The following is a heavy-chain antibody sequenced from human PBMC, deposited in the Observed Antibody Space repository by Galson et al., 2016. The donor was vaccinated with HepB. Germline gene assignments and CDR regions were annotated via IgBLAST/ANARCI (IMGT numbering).Heavy chain of an antibody. CDR3: VKAIPDANYISGCDY. CDR1: GFSFTSYW. Sequence: SLRLSCAASGFSFTSYWMSWARQAPGKGPEWVSTINGSGAKTYYPASVKGRSTISRDNPENTVYLQRDSLKVEDTAIYYCVKAIPDANYISGCDYWGQGTLVTVSS. J-gene: IGHJ4*02. CDR2: INGSGAKT. V-gene: IGHV3-23*01. D-gene: IGHD4/OR15-4a*01.